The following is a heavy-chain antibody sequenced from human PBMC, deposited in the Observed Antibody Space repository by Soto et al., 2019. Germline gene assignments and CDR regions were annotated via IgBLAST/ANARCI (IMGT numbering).Heavy chain of an antibody. CDR3: ARANGAFDI. Sequence: QVQLVQSGAEVKKPGASVKASCKASGYTFTSYAMHWVRQTPGQRLEWMGWINVGNGNTKYSQQFQGRVTITKDTSASTAYMELSSLRSEDTAVYYCARANGAFDIWGQGTMVTASS. CDR1: GYTFTSYA. CDR2: INVGNGNT. V-gene: IGHV1-3*01. D-gene: IGHD2-8*01. J-gene: IGHJ3*02.